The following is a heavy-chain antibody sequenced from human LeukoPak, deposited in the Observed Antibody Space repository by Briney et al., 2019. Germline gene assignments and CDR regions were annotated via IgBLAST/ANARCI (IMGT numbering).Heavy chain of an antibody. J-gene: IGHJ5*02. CDR1: GDSISSSRYY. CDR2: IYYSGST. Sequence: KPSETLSLTCTVSGDSISSSRYYWGWIRQPPGKGLEWIGYIYYSGSTNYNPSLKSRVTISVDTSKNQFSLKLSSVTAADTAVYYCARDKWGAFVTWGQGTLVTVSS. V-gene: IGHV4-61*01. D-gene: IGHD7-27*01. CDR3: ARDKWGAFVT.